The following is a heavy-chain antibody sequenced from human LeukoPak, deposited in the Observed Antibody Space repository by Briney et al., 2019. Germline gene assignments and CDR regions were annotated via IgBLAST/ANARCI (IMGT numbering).Heavy chain of an antibody. CDR3: TTYGSGRKFDY. Sequence: GGSLRLSCAASGFSFSDAWMSWVRQILGKGLGWVGRIEGKTDGGTTDYAAPVKGRFTISRDDSTNTLYLQMNSLKSEDTAVYYCTTYGSGRKFDYWGQGILVTVSS. V-gene: IGHV3-15*04. CDR1: GFSFSDAW. J-gene: IGHJ4*02. CDR2: IEGKTDGGTT. D-gene: IGHD3-10*01.